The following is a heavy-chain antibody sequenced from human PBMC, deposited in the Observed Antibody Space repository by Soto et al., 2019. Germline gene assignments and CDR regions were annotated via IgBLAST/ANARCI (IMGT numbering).Heavy chain of an antibody. D-gene: IGHD3-16*01. J-gene: IGHJ4*02. CDR1: GFTSSDHY. V-gene: IGHV3-11*01. CDR2: ISSSGTNI. Sequence: PGGSLRLSCVATGFTSSDHYMSWIRQAPGKGLEWVSYISSSGTNIYYEDSVKGRFTISWDSAKKSLYLQMNSLRAEDTAVYYCASVVGEYGCHPSYSSGDFWGLGTQVTVSS. CDR3: ASVVGEYGCHPSYSSGDF.